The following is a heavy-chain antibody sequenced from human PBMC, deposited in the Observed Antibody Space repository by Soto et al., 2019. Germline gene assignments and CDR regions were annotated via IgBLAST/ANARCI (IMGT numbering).Heavy chain of an antibody. J-gene: IGHJ4*02. V-gene: IGHV4-31*01. D-gene: IGHD1-26*01. CDR3: ARGPSGERFDY. CDR1: GGSISSGGYY. Sequence: QVQLQESGPGLVKTSQTLSLTCTVSGGSISSGGYYWSWLRQQPGKGLEWIGYVVYTGSTYYNPSPKPHVTISGDTSKSQFSLKLLSVTAADTAVYYCARGPSGERFDYGGQGTLVTVSS. CDR2: VVYTGST.